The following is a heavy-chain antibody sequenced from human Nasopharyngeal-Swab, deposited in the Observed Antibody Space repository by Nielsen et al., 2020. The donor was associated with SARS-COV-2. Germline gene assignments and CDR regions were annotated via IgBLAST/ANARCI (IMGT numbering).Heavy chain of an antibody. J-gene: IGHJ6*03. CDR2: ISYDGSNK. CDR3: AKDYSYGYSDYYYYMDV. CDR1: GFTFSSYG. D-gene: IGHD5-18*01. Sequence: GGSLRLSCAASGFTFSSYGMHWVRQAPGKGLEWVAVISYDGSNKYYADSVKGRFTISRDNSKNTLYLQMNSLRAEDTAVYYCAKDYSYGYSDYYYYMDVWGKGTTVTVSS. V-gene: IGHV3-30*18.